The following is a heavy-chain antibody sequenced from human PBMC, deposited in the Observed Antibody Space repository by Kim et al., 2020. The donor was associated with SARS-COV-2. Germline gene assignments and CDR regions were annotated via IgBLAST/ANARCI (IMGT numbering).Heavy chain of an antibody. J-gene: IGHJ4*02. Sequence: GGSLRLSCAASGFPFSRHAMSWARQAAGKGLEWVSAIGSTGGTYYADSAKGRFTISRDNSKNTLYLQLNSLRAEDTAVYFCSAGTTYYWDDWGEGTLVTVSS. V-gene: IGHV3-23*01. CDR1: GFPFSRHA. D-gene: IGHD3-10*01. CDR2: IGSTGGT. CDR3: SAGTTYYWDD.